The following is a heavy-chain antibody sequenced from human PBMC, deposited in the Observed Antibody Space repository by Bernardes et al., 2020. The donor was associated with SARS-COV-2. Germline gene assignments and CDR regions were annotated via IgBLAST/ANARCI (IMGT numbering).Heavy chain of an antibody. V-gene: IGHV4-59*08. Sequence: SETLSLTCTVSGGSISGYYWTWIRQPPGKGLEWIGYIYYSGSTKYNPSHKSRVTISVDMSKNHVSLRLSSVTAADTAVYYCARTYCRSSSCYLGYMDVWGKGTTVTVSS. J-gene: IGHJ6*03. CDR2: IYYSGST. CDR1: GGSISGYY. D-gene: IGHD2-2*01. CDR3: ARTYCRSSSCYLGYMDV.